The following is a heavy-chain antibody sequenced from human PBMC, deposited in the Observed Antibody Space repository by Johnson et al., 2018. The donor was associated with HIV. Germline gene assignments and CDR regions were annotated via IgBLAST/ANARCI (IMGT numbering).Heavy chain of an antibody. CDR2: ISYDGSNK. V-gene: IGHV3-30*04. CDR1: GFTFSSYA. Sequence: QVQLVESGGGLVQPGRSLRLSCAASGFTFSSYAMHWVRQAPGKGLEWVAVISYDGSNKYYADSVKGRFTISRDNSKNTLYLQMNSLRAEDTAVYYCAKDLDRELLALWAFHTWGQGTVVTVSS. CDR3: AKDLDRELLALWAFHT. D-gene: IGHD2-8*02. J-gene: IGHJ3*02.